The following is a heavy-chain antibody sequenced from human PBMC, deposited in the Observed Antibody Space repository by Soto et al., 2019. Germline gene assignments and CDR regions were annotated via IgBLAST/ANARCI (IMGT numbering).Heavy chain of an antibody. J-gene: IGHJ4*02. CDR1: GFTFSSYD. CDR3: VRRVSGNYDY. V-gene: IGHV3-64*01. Sequence: EVQLAESGGGMVQPGGSLRLSCVASGFTFSSYDMHWVRQAPGKGLEYVSSISSNGGTTYYGNSVKGRFIISRDNSENTLYLQMGSLRGEDMAVYYCVRRVSGNYDYWGQGTLVTVSS. CDR2: ISSNGGTT. D-gene: IGHD1-7*01.